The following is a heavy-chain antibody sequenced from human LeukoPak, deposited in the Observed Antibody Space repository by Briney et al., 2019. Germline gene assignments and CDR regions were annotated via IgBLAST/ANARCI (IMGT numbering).Heavy chain of an antibody. CDR1: GGFISSGGYY. J-gene: IGHJ3*01. CDR2: VHHSGIT. Sequence: PSETLSLTCVVSGGFISSGGYYWGWIRHPPEKGLEWIGSVHHSGITYYNTSLKSRVTISVDKSKNQFSLELTSVTAADTAVYYCARNPPNYYDSSGRMGAFDVWGQGTMVTVSS. D-gene: IGHD3-22*01. V-gene: IGHV4-39*01. CDR3: ARNPPNYYDSSGRMGAFDV.